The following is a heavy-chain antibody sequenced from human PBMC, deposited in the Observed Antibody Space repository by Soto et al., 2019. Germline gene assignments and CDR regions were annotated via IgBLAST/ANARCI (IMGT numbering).Heavy chain of an antibody. CDR1: GFTFSDYA. CDR3: ANVLSWCSSTSCYTEGFDY. J-gene: IGHJ4*03. D-gene: IGHD2-2*02. Sequence: HPGGSLRLSCTASGFTFSDYAMSWVRQPPGKGLEWVSVISAGGSTYYADSVKGRFTVSRANSKNTLYLQMNSLRAEDTAVYYCANVLSWCSSTSCYTEGFDYWGQGTRVTVSS. CDR2: ISAGGST. V-gene: IGHV3-23*01.